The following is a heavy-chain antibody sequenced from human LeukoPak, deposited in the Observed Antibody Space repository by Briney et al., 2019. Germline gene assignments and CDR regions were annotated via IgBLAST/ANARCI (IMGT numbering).Heavy chain of an antibody. CDR3: ARDGHYYYYMDV. V-gene: IGHV3-33*01. Sequence: GRSLRLSCAASGFTFSSYGMHWVRQAPGKGLEWVAVIWYDGSNKYYADSVKGRFTISRDNSKNTLFLQMNSLRAEDTAVYYCARDGHYYYYMDVWGKGTTVTVSS. J-gene: IGHJ6*03. CDR1: GFTFSSYG. CDR2: IWYDGSNK.